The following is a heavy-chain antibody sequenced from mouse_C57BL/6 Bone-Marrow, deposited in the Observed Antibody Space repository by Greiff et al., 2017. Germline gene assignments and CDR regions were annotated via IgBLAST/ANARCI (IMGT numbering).Heavy chain of an antibody. CDR2: IRNKANNHAT. V-gene: IGHV6-6*01. Sequence: EVMLVESGGGLVQPGGSMKLSCAASGFTFSDAWMDWVRQSPEKGLEWVAEIRNKANNHATYYAESVKGRFTISRDDSKSSVYLQMNSLRAEDTGIYYCTRRATTVVATDAMDYWGQGTSVTVSS. J-gene: IGHJ4*01. CDR1: GFTFSDAW. CDR3: TRRATTVVATDAMDY. D-gene: IGHD1-1*01.